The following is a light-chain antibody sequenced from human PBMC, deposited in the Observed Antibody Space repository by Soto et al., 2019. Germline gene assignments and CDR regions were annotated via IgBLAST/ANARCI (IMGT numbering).Light chain of an antibody. CDR2: DAS. V-gene: IGKV3-11*01. Sequence: EIVLTQSPGTLSLSPGEIATLSFRASQSVSSNLAWYQQKPGQAPRLLIYDASNRATGIPARFSGSGSGTDFTLTISSLEPEDSAVYYCQQRHMWPITFGQGTRLEIK. CDR3: QQRHMWPIT. J-gene: IGKJ5*01. CDR1: QSVSSN.